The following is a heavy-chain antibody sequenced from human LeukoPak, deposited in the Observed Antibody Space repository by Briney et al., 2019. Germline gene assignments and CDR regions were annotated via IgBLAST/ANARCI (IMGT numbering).Heavy chain of an antibody. Sequence: GASVKVSCKVSGYTLTELSMHWVRQAPGKGLEWMGGFDPEDGETIYAQKFQGRVTMTEDTSTDTAYMELSSLRSEDTAVYYCATWHSSGWYRELGAFDIWGQGTMVTVSS. CDR2: FDPEDGET. J-gene: IGHJ3*02. CDR1: GYTLTELS. D-gene: IGHD6-19*01. V-gene: IGHV1-24*01. CDR3: ATWHSSGWYRELGAFDI.